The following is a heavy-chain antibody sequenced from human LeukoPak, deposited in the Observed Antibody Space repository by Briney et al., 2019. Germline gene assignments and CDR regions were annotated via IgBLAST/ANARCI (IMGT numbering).Heavy chain of an antibody. Sequence: SETLSLTCTVSGGSISSYYWSWIRQPPGKGLEWIGYIYYSGSTNYNPSLKSRVTISVDTSKNQFSLRLSSVTAADTAVYYCARLDYDSSGYPVGFDYWGQGTLVTVSS. CDR1: GGSISSYY. J-gene: IGHJ4*02. D-gene: IGHD3-22*01. CDR2: IYYSGST. CDR3: ARLDYDSSGYPVGFDY. V-gene: IGHV4-59*01.